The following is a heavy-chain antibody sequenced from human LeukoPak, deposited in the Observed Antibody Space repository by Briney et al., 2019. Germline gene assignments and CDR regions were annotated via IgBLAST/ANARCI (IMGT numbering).Heavy chain of an antibody. D-gene: IGHD6-6*01. CDR1: GFTFSDYY. Sequence: PGGSLRLSCAASGFTFSDYYMSWIRQAPGKGLEWVSYISSSSSYTNYADSVKGRFTISRDNAKNSLYLQMNRLRAEDTAVYYCAREAARLGRRFEFDYWGQGTLVTVSS. V-gene: IGHV3-11*06. J-gene: IGHJ4*02. CDR3: AREAARLGRRFEFDY. CDR2: ISSSSSYT.